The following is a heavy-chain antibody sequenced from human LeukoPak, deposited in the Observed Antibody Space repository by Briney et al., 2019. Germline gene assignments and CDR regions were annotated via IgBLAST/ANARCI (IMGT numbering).Heavy chain of an antibody. CDR2: MNPNSGNT. D-gene: IGHD6-19*01. V-gene: IGHV1-8*01. J-gene: IGHJ6*03. CDR3: ARATGYSSGWYLRYYYYYYMDV. CDR1: GYTFTSYD. Sequence: ASVKVSCKASGYTFTSYDINWVRQATGQGLEWMGWMNPNSGNTGYAQKFQGRVTMTRNTSISTAYMELSSLRSEDTAVYYCARATGYSSGWYLRYYYYYYMDVWGEGTTVTVSS.